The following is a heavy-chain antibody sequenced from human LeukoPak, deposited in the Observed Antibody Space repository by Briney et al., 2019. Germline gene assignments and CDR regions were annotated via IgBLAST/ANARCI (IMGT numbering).Heavy chain of an antibody. CDR3: AREGDFWTGFSPNWLDP. Sequence: ESLRLSCVDSGLNFEAYWMAWVRQAPGKGPGWVANIRQDGSEKNYVDSVRGRFTISRDNAKNSLYLQMNSLRAEDTAVYYCAREGDFWTGFSPNWLDPWGQGTLVTVSS. D-gene: IGHD3/OR15-3a*01. J-gene: IGHJ5*02. CDR2: IRQDGSEK. CDR1: GLNFEAYW. V-gene: IGHV3-7*01.